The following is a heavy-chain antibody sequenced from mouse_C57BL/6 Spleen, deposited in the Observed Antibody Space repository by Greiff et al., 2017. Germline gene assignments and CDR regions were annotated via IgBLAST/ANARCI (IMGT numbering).Heavy chain of an antibody. CDR1: GYSFTGYF. J-gene: IGHJ2*01. CDR2: INPYNGDT. Sequence: VQLKQSGPELVKPGDSVKISCKASGYSFTGYFMNWVMQSHGKSLEWIGRINPYNGDTFYNQKFKGKATLTVDKSSSTAHMELRSLTSEDSAVYYCARGGYYEGSRYFDYWGQGTTLTVSS. V-gene: IGHV1-20*01. D-gene: IGHD2-4*01. CDR3: ARGGYYEGSRYFDY.